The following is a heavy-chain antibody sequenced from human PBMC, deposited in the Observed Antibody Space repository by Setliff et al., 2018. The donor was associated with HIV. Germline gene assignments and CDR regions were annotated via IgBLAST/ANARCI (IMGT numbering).Heavy chain of an antibody. Sequence: PSETLSLTCAVSGGSISSNKWWSWVRQPPGKGLEWIGYIYHTGKTYYNPSLQSRIIMSLDMSQNQFSLKLSSVTAADTAVYYCAKEGNSVDNWLDPWGPGTLVTVSS. CDR1: GGSISSNKW. V-gene: IGHV4-4*02. CDR2: IYHTGKT. CDR3: AKEGNSVDNWLDP. D-gene: IGHD1-26*01. J-gene: IGHJ5*02.